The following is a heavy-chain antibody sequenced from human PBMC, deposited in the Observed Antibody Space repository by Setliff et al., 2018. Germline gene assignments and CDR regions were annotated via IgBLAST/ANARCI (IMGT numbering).Heavy chain of an antibody. CDR1: GFTFDDYA. J-gene: IGHJ6*02. CDR3: AKDISQYYYYGMDV. V-gene: IGHV3-43D*04. CDR2: ISWDGGST. Sequence: GGSLRLSCAASGFTFDDYAMHWVRQAPGRGLEWVSLISWDGGSTYYADSVKGRFTISRDNSKNSLYLQMNSLRAEDTALYYCAKDISQYYYYGMDVWGQGTTVTVSS.